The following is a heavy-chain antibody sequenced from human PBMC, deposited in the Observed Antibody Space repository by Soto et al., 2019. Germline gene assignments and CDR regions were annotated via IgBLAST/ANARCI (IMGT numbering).Heavy chain of an antibody. V-gene: IGHV1-69*04. CDR2: IIPILGIA. J-gene: IGHJ4*02. D-gene: IGHD6-19*01. CDR1: GGTFSSYA. Sequence: ASVKVSCKASGGTFSSYAISWVRQAPGQGLEWMGRIIPILGIANYAQKFQGRVTITADKSTSTAYMEPSSLRSEDTAVYYCARDFPPYRGISGWYPSYFDYWGQGTLVTVSS. CDR3: ARDFPPYRGISGWYPSYFDY.